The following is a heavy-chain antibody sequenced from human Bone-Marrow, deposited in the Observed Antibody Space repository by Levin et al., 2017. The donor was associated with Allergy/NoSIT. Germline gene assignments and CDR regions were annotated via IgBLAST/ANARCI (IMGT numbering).Heavy chain of an antibody. D-gene: IGHD4-17*01. V-gene: IGHV2-5*02. J-gene: IGHJ5*02. CDR1: GFSLSTSGEG. Sequence: ESGPTLVKPTQTLTLTCTFSGFSLSTSGEGVGWIRQPPGKALEWLALIYWDDDKRYSPSLESRLTITRDTSKNQVVLTMTNMDPVDTATYYCAHRLDYGDLFDPWGQGTLVTVSS. CDR2: IYWDDDK. CDR3: AHRLDYGDLFDP.